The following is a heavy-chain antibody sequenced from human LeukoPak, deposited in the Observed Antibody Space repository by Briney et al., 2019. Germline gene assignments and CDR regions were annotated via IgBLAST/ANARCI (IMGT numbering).Heavy chain of an antibody. V-gene: IGHV1-46*01. D-gene: IGHD6-6*01. CDR1: GYTFTSYY. J-gene: IGHJ4*02. CDR2: INPSGGST. CDR3: ARAWTTSSHFDY. Sequence: GASVKVSCKASGYTFTSYYMHWMRQAPGQGLEWMGIINPSGGSTRYAQQFQGRVTMTRNTSTSTVSMELSSLRSEDTVVYYCARAWTTSSHFDYWGQGTLVTVSS.